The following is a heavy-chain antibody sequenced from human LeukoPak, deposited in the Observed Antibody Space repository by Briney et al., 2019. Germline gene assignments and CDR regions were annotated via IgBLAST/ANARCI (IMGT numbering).Heavy chain of an antibody. D-gene: IGHD3-9*01. J-gene: IGHJ5*02. CDR1: GYTFTCYY. CDR2: INPNSGGT. Sequence: ASVKVSCKASGYTFTCYYMHWVRQAPGQGLEWMGWINPNSGGTNYAQKFQGRVTMTRDTSISTDYMELSRLRSDDTAVYYCAGDQGVDYDILTGYYNNWFDPWGQGTLVTVSS. V-gene: IGHV1-2*02. CDR3: AGDQGVDYDILTGYYNNWFDP.